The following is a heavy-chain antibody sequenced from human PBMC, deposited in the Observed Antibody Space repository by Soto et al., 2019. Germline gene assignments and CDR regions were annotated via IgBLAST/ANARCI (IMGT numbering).Heavy chain of an antibody. Sequence: QVQLQESGPGLVKPSQTLSLTCTVSGGSISSGDYYWSWIRQPPGKGLEWIGYIYYSGSTYYNPSLKSRVTISVDPSKNQFSLKLSSVTAADTAVYSCARVGGFGATTIDYWGQGTLVTVSS. D-gene: IGHD3-10*01. J-gene: IGHJ4*02. CDR2: IYYSGST. CDR3: ARVGGFGATTIDY. V-gene: IGHV4-30-4*01. CDR1: GGSISSGDYY.